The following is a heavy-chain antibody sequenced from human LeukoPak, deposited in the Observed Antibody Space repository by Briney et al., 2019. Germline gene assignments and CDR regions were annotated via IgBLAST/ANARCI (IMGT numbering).Heavy chain of an antibody. Sequence: GGSLRLSCAASGFTFSSYWMSWVRQAPGKGLEWVSSISSSSSYIYYADSVKGRFTISRDNAKNSLYLQMNSLRAEDTAVYYCARAHVRGYSYGYYFDYWGQGTLVTVSS. CDR1: GFTFSSYW. V-gene: IGHV3-21*01. CDR3: ARAHVRGYSYGYYFDY. J-gene: IGHJ4*02. CDR2: ISSSSSYI. D-gene: IGHD5-18*01.